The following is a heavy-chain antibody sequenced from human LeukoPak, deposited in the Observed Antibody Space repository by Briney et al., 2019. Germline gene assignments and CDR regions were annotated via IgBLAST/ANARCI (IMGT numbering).Heavy chain of an antibody. J-gene: IGHJ4*02. Sequence: PGGSLRLSCAASGVTVSSYGMHWVRQAPGKGLEWVAVSWYDGSNNYYADTVRARFNMSRDISKNTLYLQMNRLRAEDTAVYYCGRTMTYGSGSPYIPFDYWGQGTLVAVSS. D-gene: IGHD3-10*01. CDR3: GRTMTYGSGSPYIPFDY. CDR2: SWYDGSNN. V-gene: IGHV3-33*01. CDR1: GVTVSSYG.